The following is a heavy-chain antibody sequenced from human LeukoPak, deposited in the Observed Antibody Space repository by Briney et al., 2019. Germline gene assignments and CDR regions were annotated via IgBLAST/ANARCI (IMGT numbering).Heavy chain of an antibody. Sequence: GGSLRLSCAASGFTFSSYGMQWVCQAPGKGLEWVAVISHDGTVQHYADSVKGRFTISRDNSDNTLYLQMNSLRDEDTAMYYCAKEGTAMASSYFDYWGQGTLITVSS. CDR1: GFTFSSYG. CDR2: ISHDGTVQ. D-gene: IGHD5-18*01. CDR3: AKEGTAMASSYFDY. J-gene: IGHJ4*02. V-gene: IGHV3-30*18.